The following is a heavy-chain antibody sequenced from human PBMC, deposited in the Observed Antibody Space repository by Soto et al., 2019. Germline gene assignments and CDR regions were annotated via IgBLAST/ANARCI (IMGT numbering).Heavy chain of an antibody. Sequence: SETLSLTCTVSGDSISSYYWNWIRQSPGKELKRIEYVSFSGSTSYNPSIKSRVTISVDTSKNQFSIKLSSVTAVDTAVYYCARSREMYYYDSSGYYAHWGQGTLVT. CDR2: VSFSGST. J-gene: IGHJ4*02. D-gene: IGHD3-22*01. CDR3: ARSREMYYYDSSGYYAH. V-gene: IGHV4-59*01. CDR1: GDSISSYY.